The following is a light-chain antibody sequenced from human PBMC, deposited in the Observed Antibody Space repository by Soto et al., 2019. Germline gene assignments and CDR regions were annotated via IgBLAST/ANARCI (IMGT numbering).Light chain of an antibody. CDR3: SSYTSFSTYV. J-gene: IGLJ1*01. Sequence: QSVLAQPAPVSGSPGQSITISCTGTSSDVGGYNYVSWYQHHPGKAPKLMIYEVSYRPSGVSNRFSGSKSDNTASLTISGLQAEDEADYYCSSYTSFSTYVFGTGTKVTVL. CDR2: EVS. CDR1: SSDVGGYNY. V-gene: IGLV2-14*01.